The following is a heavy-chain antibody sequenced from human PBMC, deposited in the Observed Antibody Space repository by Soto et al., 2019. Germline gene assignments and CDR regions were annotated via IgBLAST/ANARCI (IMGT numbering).Heavy chain of an antibody. Sequence: GGSLRLSCAASGFTFSSYGMHWVRQAPGKGLEWVAVIWYDGSNKYYADSVKGRFTISRDNSKNTLYLQMNSLRAEDTAVYYCARGRRTYYYYGMDVWGQGTTVIVSS. V-gene: IGHV3-33*01. J-gene: IGHJ6*02. CDR2: IWYDGSNK. CDR1: GFTFSSYG. CDR3: ARGRRTYYYYGMDV.